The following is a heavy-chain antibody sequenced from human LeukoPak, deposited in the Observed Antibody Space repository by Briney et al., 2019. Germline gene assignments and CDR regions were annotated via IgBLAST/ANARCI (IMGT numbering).Heavy chain of an antibody. D-gene: IGHD1/OR15-1a*01. V-gene: IGHV3-30-3*01. J-gene: IGHJ4*02. Sequence: GGSLILSCAASGFTFSSYAMHWVRQAPGKGLEWVAVISYDGSNKYYADSVKGRFTISRDNSKNTLYLQMNSLRPEDTAVYYCARFRAATTRFDYWGQGTPVTVSS. CDR2: ISYDGSNK. CDR1: GFTFSSYA. CDR3: ARFRAATTRFDY.